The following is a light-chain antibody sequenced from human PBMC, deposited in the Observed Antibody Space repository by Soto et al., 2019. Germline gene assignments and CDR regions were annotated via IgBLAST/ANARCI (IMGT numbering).Light chain of an antibody. CDR3: QQYDKWPIT. CDR1: QSVSST. V-gene: IGKV3-15*01. J-gene: IGKJ5*01. Sequence: EIVMTQSPGTLSVSPGEGATLSCRASQSVSSTLAWYQQKPGQAPRLLIYAASTMATGIPARFSGSGSGAEFTLTISSLQSEDSAVYYCQQYDKWPITFGQGTRLEVK. CDR2: AAS.